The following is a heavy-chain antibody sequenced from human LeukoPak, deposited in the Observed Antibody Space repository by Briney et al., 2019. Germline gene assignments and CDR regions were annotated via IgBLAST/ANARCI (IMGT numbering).Heavy chain of an antibody. CDR1: GYTFTSYD. CDR2: MNPNSGNT. Sequence: GASVKVSCKASGYTFTSYDINWVRQATGQGLEWMGWMNPNSGNTGYAQKFQGRVTMTRNTSISTAYMELSSLRSEDTAVYYCAREEGRRTYYDFWSGYPKPNYYGMDVWGQGTTVTVSS. CDR3: AREEGRRTYYDFWSGYPKPNYYGMDV. J-gene: IGHJ6*02. D-gene: IGHD3-3*01. V-gene: IGHV1-8*01.